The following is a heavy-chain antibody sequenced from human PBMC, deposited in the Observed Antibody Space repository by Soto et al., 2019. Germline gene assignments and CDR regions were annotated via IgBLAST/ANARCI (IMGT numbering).Heavy chain of an antibody. V-gene: IGHV3-64*01. CDR3: ARAWRADV. J-gene: IGHJ6*02. CDR1: GFSFSNYG. Sequence: EVQLVESGGGLVQLGGSLRLSCAASGFSFSNYGMHWVRQAPGKGLECVSVISANGDTTYYANSVKDSFTISRDNSKNTLYLQMGSLRVDDMAVYYSARAWRADVWGQGTMVAVSS. CDR2: ISANGDTT.